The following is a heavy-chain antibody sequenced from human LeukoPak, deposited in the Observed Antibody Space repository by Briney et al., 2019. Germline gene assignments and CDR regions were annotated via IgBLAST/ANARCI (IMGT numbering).Heavy chain of an antibody. CDR1: GFTFSNYW. CDR3: ARGKAFDI. CDR2: IKQDESEK. J-gene: IGHJ3*02. Sequence: GGSLRLSCVASGFTFSNYWMSWVCQVPGKGLEWVANIKQDESEKYYVDSVKGRFTISRDNAKNSLYLQLNSLRAEDTAVYYCARGKAFDIWGQGTMVTVSS. V-gene: IGHV3-7*01.